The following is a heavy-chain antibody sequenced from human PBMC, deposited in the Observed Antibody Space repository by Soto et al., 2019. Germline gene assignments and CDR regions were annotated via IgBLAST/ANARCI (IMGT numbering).Heavy chain of an antibody. D-gene: IGHD3-22*01. V-gene: IGHV6-1*01. J-gene: IGHJ4*02. CDR2: TYYRSKWYN. Sequence: SQTLSLTCAISGDSVSSNSAAWNWIRQSPSRNLEWLGRTYYRSKWYNDYAVSVKSRITINPDTSKNQFSLQLNSVTPEDTAVYYCARGTVGYSSGYTSFDYWGQGTLVTVSS. CDR3: ARGTVGYSSGYTSFDY. CDR1: GDSVSSNSAA.